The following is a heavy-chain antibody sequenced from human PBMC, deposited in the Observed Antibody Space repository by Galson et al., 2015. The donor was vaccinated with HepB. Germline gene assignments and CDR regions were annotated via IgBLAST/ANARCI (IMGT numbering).Heavy chain of an antibody. J-gene: IGHJ6*02. V-gene: IGHV1-2*02. D-gene: IGHD3-16*01. CDR2: INPNTGDT. CDR3: ARRPFRYYYGMDV. Sequence: SVKVSCKASGYTFTGYHMHWVRQVPGQGLEWMGWINPNTGDTNYAQNIQGRVTMTRDTSISTAYLELSRLRSDDTAVYYCARRPFRYYYGMDVWGQGTTVTVSS. CDR1: GYTFTGYH.